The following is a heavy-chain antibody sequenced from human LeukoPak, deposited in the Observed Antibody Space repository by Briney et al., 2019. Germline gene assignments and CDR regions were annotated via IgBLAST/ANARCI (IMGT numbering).Heavy chain of an antibody. CDR2: IGTAGDT. D-gene: IGHD3-22*01. V-gene: IGHV3-13*03. CDR3: AKDPPRRGIVVVTPRG. J-gene: IGHJ4*02. CDR1: GFTFSNYD. Sequence: GGSLRLSCAACGFTFSNYDIYWVRQATGKGLEWVSAIGTAGDTHFPGSVKGQFTISRETAKNALYLQMNSLRAEDTAVYYCAKDPPRRGIVVVTPRGRGQGTLVTVSS.